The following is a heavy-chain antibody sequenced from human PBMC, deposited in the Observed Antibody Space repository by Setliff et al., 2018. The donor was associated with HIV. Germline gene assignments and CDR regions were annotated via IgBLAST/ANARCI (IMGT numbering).Heavy chain of an antibody. CDR1: GGSISSGGYY. J-gene: IGHJ6*03. CDR2: IYYSGST. V-gene: IGHV4-31*03. CDR3: ARATYTLQFLKWSPDSSLYYYYMDV. D-gene: IGHD3-3*01. Sequence: SETLSLTCIVSGGSISSGGYYWSWIRQHPGKGLEWIGYIYYSGSTYYNPSLKSRVTISVDTSKNQFSLMLSPVTAADTAVYYCARATYTLQFLKWSPDSSLYYYYMDVWGKGTTVTVSS.